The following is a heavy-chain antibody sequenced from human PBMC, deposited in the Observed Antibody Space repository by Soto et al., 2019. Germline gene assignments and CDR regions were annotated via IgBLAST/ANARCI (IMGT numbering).Heavy chain of an antibody. CDR1: GFTFSSYW. CDR3: ARLWGIAVIRNGMDV. V-gene: IGHV3-74*01. J-gene: IGHJ6*02. Sequence: EVQLVESGGGLVQPGGSLRLSCAASGFTFSSYWMHWVRQAPGKGLVWVSRINSDGSSTSYADSVKGRFTISRDNAXXTLYLQMNSRRAEDTAVYYCARLWGIAVIRNGMDVWGQGTTVTVSS. D-gene: IGHD6-19*01. CDR2: INSDGSST.